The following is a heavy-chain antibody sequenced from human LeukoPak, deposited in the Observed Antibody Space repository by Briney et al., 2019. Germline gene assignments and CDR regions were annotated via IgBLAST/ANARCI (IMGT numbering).Heavy chain of an antibody. CDR2: ISGSGGST. Sequence: PGRSLGLSCAASGFTFSSYAMSWVRQAPGKGLEWVSAISGSGGSTYYADSVKGRLTISRDNSKNTLYLQMNSLRAEDTAVYYCAKDFSGNYGSLFDYWGQGTLVTVSS. CDR1: GFTFSSYA. J-gene: IGHJ4*02. D-gene: IGHD4-11*01. CDR3: AKDFSGNYGSLFDY. V-gene: IGHV3-23*01.